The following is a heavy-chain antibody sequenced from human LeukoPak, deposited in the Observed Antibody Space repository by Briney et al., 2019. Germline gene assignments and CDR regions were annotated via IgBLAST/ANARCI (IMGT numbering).Heavy chain of an antibody. Sequence: SETLSLTCTVSGGSISSYYWSWIRQPPGKGLEWIGYIYYSGSTNYNPSLKSRVTISVDTSKNQFSLKLSSVTAADTAVYYCARYSSGWSGFDYWGQGTLVTVSS. V-gene: IGHV4-59*08. J-gene: IGHJ4*02. CDR2: IYYSGST. D-gene: IGHD6-19*01. CDR1: GGSISSYY. CDR3: ARYSSGWSGFDY.